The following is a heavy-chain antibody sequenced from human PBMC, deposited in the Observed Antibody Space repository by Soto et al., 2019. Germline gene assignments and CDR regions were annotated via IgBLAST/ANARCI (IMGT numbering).Heavy chain of an antibody. V-gene: IGHV3-23*01. CDR3: AKAVAALRPYYYHYGMDV. D-gene: IGHD6-19*01. Sequence: EGSLRLSCAASGFTFSSYAMSWVRLAPGKGLEWVSAISGSGGSTYYADSVKGRFTISRDNSKNTLYLQMISLRAEDTAVYYCAKAVAALRPYYYHYGMDVWGQGT. CDR2: ISGSGGST. CDR1: GFTFSSYA. J-gene: IGHJ6*02.